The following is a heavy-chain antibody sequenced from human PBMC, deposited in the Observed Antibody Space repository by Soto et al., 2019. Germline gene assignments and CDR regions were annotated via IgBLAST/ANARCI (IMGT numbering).Heavy chain of an antibody. CDR1: GFSIGSSA. CDR2: IGGNGVTT. CDR3: AKSSRYCSGGGCFYYFDY. Sequence: EVQLLESGGGLVQPGGSLRLSCAASGFSIGSSAWSWVRQAPGKGLDWVSTIGGNGVTTFYADSVKGRFTISRDISRNTVFLQMSILRAEDTALYYCAKSSRYCSGGGCFYYFDYWGQGTLVTVSS. D-gene: IGHD2-15*01. V-gene: IGHV3-23*01. J-gene: IGHJ4*02.